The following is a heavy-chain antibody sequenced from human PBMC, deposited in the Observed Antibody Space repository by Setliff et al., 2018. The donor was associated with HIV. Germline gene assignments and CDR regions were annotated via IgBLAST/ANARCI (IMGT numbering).Heavy chain of an antibody. D-gene: IGHD6-19*01. CDR3: ARGLSSGWYGYWYFDL. CDR2: IYTSGST. CDR1: GGSISSGSYY. Sequence: SETLSLTCTVSGGSISSGSYYWSWIRQPAGKGLEWIGHIYTSGSTDYNPSLRSRVTISVDTSKNQFSLKLSSVTAADTAVYYCARGLSSGWYGYWYFDLWGRGTLVTVSS. J-gene: IGHJ2*01. V-gene: IGHV4-61*09.